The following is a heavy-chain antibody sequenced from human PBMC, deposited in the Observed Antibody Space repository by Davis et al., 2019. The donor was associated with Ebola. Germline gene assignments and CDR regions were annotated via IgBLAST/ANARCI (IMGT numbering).Heavy chain of an antibody. CDR3: ARTNDGYVDY. V-gene: IGHV6-1*01. CDR2: TYYRSRWYN. Sequence: HSQTLSLTCAISGDRVSSNSAAWNWIRQSPSRGLEWLGRTYYRSRWYNSYAVSVRSRITISPDTSKNQFSLQLSSVTPEDTAVYFCARTNDGYVDYWGQGTLVTVSS. D-gene: IGHD1-1*01. CDR1: GDRVSSNSAA. J-gene: IGHJ4*02.